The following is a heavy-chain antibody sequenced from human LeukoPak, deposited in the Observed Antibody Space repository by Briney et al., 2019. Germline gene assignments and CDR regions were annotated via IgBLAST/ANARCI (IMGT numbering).Heavy chain of an antibody. J-gene: IGHJ2*01. CDR1: GGSISSYY. CDR2: IYYSGST. Sequence: SETLSLTCTVSGGSISSYYWSWLRQPPGKGLEWIGYIYYSGSTNYNPSLKSRVTISVDTSKNQFSLKLSSVTAADTAVYYCAKVNYDFWADWYFDLWGRGTLVTVSS. D-gene: IGHD3-3*01. CDR3: AKVNYDFWADWYFDL. V-gene: IGHV4-59*01.